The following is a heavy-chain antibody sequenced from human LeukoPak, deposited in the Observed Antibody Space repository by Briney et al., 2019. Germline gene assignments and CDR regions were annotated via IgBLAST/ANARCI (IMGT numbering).Heavy chain of an antibody. Sequence: SETLSLTCTVSGGSISSSSYYWGWIRQPPGKGLEWIGSIYYSGSTYYNPSLKSRVTISVDTSKNQFSLRLSSVTAADTAVYYCARRDYGSRSYYPFDYWGQGTLVTVSS. CDR1: GGSISSSSYY. V-gene: IGHV4-39*01. CDR2: IYYSGST. D-gene: IGHD3-10*01. J-gene: IGHJ4*02. CDR3: ARRDYGSRSYYPFDY.